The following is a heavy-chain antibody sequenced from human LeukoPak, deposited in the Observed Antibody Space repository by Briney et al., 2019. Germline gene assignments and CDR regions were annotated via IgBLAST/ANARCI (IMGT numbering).Heavy chain of an antibody. CDR2: IYYSGST. Sequence: SETLSLTCTVSGGSISSYYWSWIRQPPGTGLEWIGYIYYSGSTNYNPSLKSRVTISVDTSKNQFSLKLSSVTAADTAVYYCARWSYYDILTGYSGILDYWGQGTLVTVSS. CDR3: ARWSYYDILTGYSGILDY. CDR1: GGSISSYY. J-gene: IGHJ4*02. D-gene: IGHD3-9*01. V-gene: IGHV4-59*01.